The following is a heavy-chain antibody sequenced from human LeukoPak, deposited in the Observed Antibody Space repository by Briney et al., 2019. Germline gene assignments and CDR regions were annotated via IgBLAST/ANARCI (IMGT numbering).Heavy chain of an antibody. J-gene: IGHJ3*02. D-gene: IGHD2-2*01. CDR3: ARVLARVPAAKLAFDI. CDR2: ISSSSSYI. CDR1: GFTFSSYS. V-gene: IGHV3-21*01. Sequence: PGGSLRLSCAASGFTFSSYSMNWVRQAPGKGLEWVSSISSSSSYIYYADSVKGRFTISTDNAKNSLYLQMNSLRAEDTAVYYCARVLARVPAAKLAFDIWGQGTMVTVSS.